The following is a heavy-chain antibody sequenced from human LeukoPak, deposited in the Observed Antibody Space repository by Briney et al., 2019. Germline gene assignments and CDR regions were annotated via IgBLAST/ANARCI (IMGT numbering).Heavy chain of an antibody. D-gene: IGHD3-22*01. CDR1: GGSISSYY. J-gene: IGHJ4*02. Sequence: SETLSLTCTVSGGSISSYYWSWIRQPPGKGLEWIGYVYYSGSANYNPSLKSRVSISVDTSKNQFSLKLYSVTAADTAVYYCARDGYSGGYYRLDYWGQGTLVTVSS. CDR3: ARDGYSGGYYRLDY. V-gene: IGHV4-59*01. CDR2: VYYSGSA.